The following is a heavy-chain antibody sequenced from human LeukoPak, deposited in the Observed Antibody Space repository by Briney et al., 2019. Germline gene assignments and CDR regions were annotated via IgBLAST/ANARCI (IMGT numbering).Heavy chain of an antibody. D-gene: IGHD3-10*01. J-gene: IGHJ6*03. CDR1: GFTFSSYG. CDR2: IRYDGSNK. V-gene: IGHV3-30*02. Sequence: PGGSLRLSCAASGFTFSSYGMHWVRQAPGKGLEWVAFIRYDGSNKYYADSVKGRFTISRDNSKNTLYLQMNSLRAEDTAVYYCAKDGVRGALYYYYYYYMDVWGKGTTVTVSS. CDR3: AKDGVRGALYYYYYYYMDV.